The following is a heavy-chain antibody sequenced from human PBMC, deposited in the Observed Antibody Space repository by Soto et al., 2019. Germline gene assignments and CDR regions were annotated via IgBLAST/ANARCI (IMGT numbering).Heavy chain of an antibody. Sequence: GSLRLSCAASGFTFSSYAMSWVRQAPGKGLEWVSAISGSGGSTYYADYVKGRFTISRDNSKNTLYLQMNSLRAEDTAVFYCAKDVAIFGVVPNGLDYWGQGTLVTVSS. D-gene: IGHD3-3*01. CDR1: GFTFSSYA. J-gene: IGHJ4*02. CDR2: ISGSGGST. V-gene: IGHV3-23*01. CDR3: AKDVAIFGVVPNGLDY.